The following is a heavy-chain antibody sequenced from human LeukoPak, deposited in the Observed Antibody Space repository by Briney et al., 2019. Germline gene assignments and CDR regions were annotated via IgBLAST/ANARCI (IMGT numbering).Heavy chain of an antibody. J-gene: IGHJ3*02. CDR1: GFTFSSYS. Sequence: GGSLRLSCAASGFTFSSYSMNWVRQAPGKGLEWISSISSSSSYIYYADSVKGRFTISRDNAKNSLYLQMNSLRAEDTAVYYCARDSYSSSRGGAFDIWGQGTMVTVSS. CDR3: ARDSYSSSRGGAFDI. D-gene: IGHD6-6*01. V-gene: IGHV3-21*01. CDR2: ISSSSSYI.